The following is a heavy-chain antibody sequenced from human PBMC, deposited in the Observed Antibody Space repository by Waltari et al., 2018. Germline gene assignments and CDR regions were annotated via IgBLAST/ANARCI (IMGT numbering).Heavy chain of an antibody. Sequence: QGQLVQSGAEVKKPGSSGTVSCKAAGGTPSTNGIIWVRQAPGKGLEWMGGTIPMIGLTNIAQNFRDRLTITADKFTSTAYMELSSLRSEDTAVYYCARDRGQGVSGYDYWGQGTLVIVSP. J-gene: IGHJ4*02. V-gene: IGHV1-69*10. CDR1: GGTPSTNG. D-gene: IGHD3-10*01. CDR2: TIPMIGLT. CDR3: ARDRGQGVSGYDY.